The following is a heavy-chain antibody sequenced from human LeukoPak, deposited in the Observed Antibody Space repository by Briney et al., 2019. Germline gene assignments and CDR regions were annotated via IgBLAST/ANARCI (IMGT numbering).Heavy chain of an antibody. V-gene: IGHV1-46*01. Sequence: ASVKVSCKTVGYTFTNHYLHWVRQAPGQGLEWMGIINPSGGSTSYAQKFQGRVTMTRDTSTSTVYMELSSLRSEDTAVYYCARGSSSWYVENFDYWGQGTLVTVSS. CDR2: INPSGGST. J-gene: IGHJ4*02. CDR1: GYTFTNHY. CDR3: ARGSSSWYVENFDY. D-gene: IGHD6-13*01.